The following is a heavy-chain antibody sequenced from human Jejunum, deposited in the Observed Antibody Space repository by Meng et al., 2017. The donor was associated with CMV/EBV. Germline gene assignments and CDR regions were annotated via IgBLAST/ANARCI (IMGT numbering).Heavy chain of an antibody. CDR1: GFTVSSSY. V-gene: IGHV3-66*04. D-gene: IGHD4-11*01. Sequence: EVRLVEAGRGLVQPGQSLRLSCAASGFTVSSSYMSWVCQAPGKGLEWVSALYSGGTTYYADSVRGRFVISADNSKNTLYLQVDGLTGEDTAMYYCAKQVSDSSTYVYWGQGTLVTVSS. CDR3: AKQVSDSSTYVY. CDR2: LYSGGTT. J-gene: IGHJ4*02.